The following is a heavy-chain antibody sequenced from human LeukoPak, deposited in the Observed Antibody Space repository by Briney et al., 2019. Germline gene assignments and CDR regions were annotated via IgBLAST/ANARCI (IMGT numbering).Heavy chain of an antibody. J-gene: IGHJ5*02. D-gene: IGHD6-19*01. Sequence: PSETLSLTCTVSGGSISSYYWSWIRQPPGKGLEWIGYIYYSGSTNYNPSLKSRVTISVDTSKNQFSLKLSSVTAAGTAVYYCARQEREAVAVWFDPWGQGTLVTVSS. CDR2: IYYSGST. V-gene: IGHV4-59*08. CDR3: ARQEREAVAVWFDP. CDR1: GGSISSYY.